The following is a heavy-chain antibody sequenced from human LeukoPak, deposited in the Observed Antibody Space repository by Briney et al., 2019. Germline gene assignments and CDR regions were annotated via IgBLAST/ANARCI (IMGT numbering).Heavy chain of an antibody. Sequence: ASVKVSCKASDYTFTSYGISWVRQAPGQGLEWMGWISGYNGDTNYAQKFQGRVTMTEDTSTDTAYMELSSLRSEDTAVYYCATGGATTGYWGQGTLVTVSS. CDR2: ISGYNGDT. J-gene: IGHJ4*02. CDR3: ATGGATTGY. CDR1: DYTFTSYG. V-gene: IGHV1-18*01. D-gene: IGHD1-26*01.